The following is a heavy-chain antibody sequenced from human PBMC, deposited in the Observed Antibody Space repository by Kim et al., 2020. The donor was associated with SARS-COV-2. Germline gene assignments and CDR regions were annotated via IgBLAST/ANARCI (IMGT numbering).Heavy chain of an antibody. J-gene: IGHJ6*02. CDR2: ISGSGGST. D-gene: IGHD3-10*01. CDR3: AKGGVTMVRGVIKPYYYYGMDV. Sequence: GGSLRLSCAASGFTFSSYAMSWVRQAPGKGLEWVSAISGSGGSTYYADSVKGRFTISRDNSKNTLYLQMNSLRAEDTAVYYCAKGGVTMVRGVIKPYYYYGMDVWGQGTTVTVSS. V-gene: IGHV3-23*01. CDR1: GFTFSSYA.